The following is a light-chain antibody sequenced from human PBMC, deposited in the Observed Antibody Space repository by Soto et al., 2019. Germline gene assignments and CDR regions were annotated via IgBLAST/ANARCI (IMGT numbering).Light chain of an antibody. V-gene: IGKV3-15*01. Sequence: EIGMTQSPATLSVSPGERATLSCRASQSVSSNLAWYQQKAGQPPRLLIYAATTRATGIPARFSGSGSGTEVTLPISSMQSEDFAVYYCQQYDNWLWTCGQGPTVEIK. CDR1: QSVSSN. J-gene: IGKJ1*01. CDR2: AAT. CDR3: QQYDNWLWT.